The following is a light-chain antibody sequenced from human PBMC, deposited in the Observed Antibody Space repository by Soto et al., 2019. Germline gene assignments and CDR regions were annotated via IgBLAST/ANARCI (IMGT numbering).Light chain of an antibody. CDR2: AAS. CDR1: QSISNY. V-gene: IGKV1-39*01. J-gene: IGKJ5*01. CDR3: TVSYCTLIS. Sequence: SHLLQTPTSLSASVGDRVTITCRASQSISNYLNWYQQRPGKAPKVLIYAASNLQSGVPSRFSGSGSGTDFTLTISILQPEDVIRDCSTVSYCTLISSGEGTRQE.